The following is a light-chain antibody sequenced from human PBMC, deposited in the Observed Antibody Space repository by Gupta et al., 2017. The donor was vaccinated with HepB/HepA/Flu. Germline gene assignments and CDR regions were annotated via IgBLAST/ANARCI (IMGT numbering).Light chain of an antibody. J-gene: IGLJ1*01. V-gene: IGLV2-11*01. CDR2: DVS. CDR3: CSYAGSYTYV. CDR1: TSDVGGYNS. Sequence: QSALTQPRSVSGSPGQSVTISCTGTTSDVGGYNSVSWYQQHPGKAPKVMIYDVSKRPSGVPDRFSGSKSGNTASLTISGLQAEDEADYYCCSYAGSYTYVFGIGTKVTVL.